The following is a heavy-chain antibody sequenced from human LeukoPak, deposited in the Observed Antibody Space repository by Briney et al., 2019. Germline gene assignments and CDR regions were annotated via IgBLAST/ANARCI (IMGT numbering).Heavy chain of an antibody. J-gene: IGHJ4*02. Sequence: GGSLRLSCAASGFTFSDYWMSWVRQAPGKGLEWVANIKQDGSEKYYVDSVKGRFTISRDNAKNSLYLQMNSLRAEDTAVYYCAREVTPYYWGQGTLVTVSS. CDR3: AREVTPYY. CDR2: IKQDGSEK. CDR1: GFTFSDYW. V-gene: IGHV3-7*01. D-gene: IGHD2-21*02.